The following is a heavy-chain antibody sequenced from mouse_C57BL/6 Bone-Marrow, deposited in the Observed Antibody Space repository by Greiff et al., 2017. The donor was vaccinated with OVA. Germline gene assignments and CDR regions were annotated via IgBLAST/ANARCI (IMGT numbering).Heavy chain of an antibody. D-gene: IGHD2-1*01. CDR3: AKAYGNSPWFAY. J-gene: IGHJ3*01. V-gene: IGHV3-6*01. Sequence: EVKLMESGPGLVKPSQSLSLTCSVTGYSITSGYYWNWIRQFPGNKLEWMGYISYDGSNNYNPSLKNRISITRDTSKNQFFLKLNSVTTEDTATYYCAKAYGNSPWFAYWGQGTLVTVSA. CDR1: GYSITSGYY. CDR2: ISYDGSN.